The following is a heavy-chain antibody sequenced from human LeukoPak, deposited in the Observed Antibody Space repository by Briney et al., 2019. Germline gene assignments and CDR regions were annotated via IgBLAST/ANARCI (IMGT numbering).Heavy chain of an antibody. V-gene: IGHV3-48*01. CDR3: ARDHLGLFDY. J-gene: IGHJ4*02. CDR1: GFTFSTYS. Sequence: PGGSLRLSCAASGFTFSTYSMSWARQAPGKGLEWASFITGSSSTIYYADSVKGRFTISRDSAKNSLYLHMNSLRAEDTAVYYCARDHLGLFDYWGQGTLVTVSS. CDR2: ITGSSSTI.